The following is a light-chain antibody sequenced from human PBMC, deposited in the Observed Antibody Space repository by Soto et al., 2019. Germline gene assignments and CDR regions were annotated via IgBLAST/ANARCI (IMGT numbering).Light chain of an antibody. CDR2: GAS. CDR3: QQSFTTPQL. CDR1: QNIDKY. V-gene: IGKV1-39*01. J-gene: IGKJ2*01. Sequence: DIQVTQSPSSMSASVGDRVSITCRTSQNIDKYVNWYQQKSGKAPELLIYGASSLQSGVSSRFSGSGSETEFTLTITSLRPEDFATYYCQQSFTTPQLFGRGTKLEI.